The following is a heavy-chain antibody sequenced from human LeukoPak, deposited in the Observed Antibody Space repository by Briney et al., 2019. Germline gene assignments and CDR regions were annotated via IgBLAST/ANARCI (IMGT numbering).Heavy chain of an antibody. CDR2: ISACATNT. Sequence: GGSLRLSCVASGFTFSGYAMSWVRKAQGKGLEWFSFISACATNTYYAGSVKGRFTISRDNSKNTLYLQMNSLRAEDTAIYYCGKGKAVVGAAGPDYWGQGTLVTVSS. CDR1: GFTFSGYA. CDR3: GKGKAVVGAAGPDY. D-gene: IGHD2-15*01. V-gene: IGHV3-23*01. J-gene: IGHJ4*02.